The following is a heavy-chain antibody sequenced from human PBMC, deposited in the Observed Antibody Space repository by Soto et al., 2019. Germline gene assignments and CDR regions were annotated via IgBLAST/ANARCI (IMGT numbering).Heavy chain of an antibody. CDR1: GGSITTGHW. J-gene: IGHJ6*02. V-gene: IGHV4-4*01. CDR3: ARGFSFSDNSDNDRIYFYYGLNV. D-gene: IGHD1-20*01. CDR2: IYQSGIT. Sequence: TLSLTCAVSGGSITTGHWWTWVRQSPGKGLEWIGEIYQSGITNYNPSLNSRLSISMDQSKNQFSLKLTSVTAADTALYFCARGFSFSDNSDNDRIYFYYGLNVWGQGTTVTVSS.